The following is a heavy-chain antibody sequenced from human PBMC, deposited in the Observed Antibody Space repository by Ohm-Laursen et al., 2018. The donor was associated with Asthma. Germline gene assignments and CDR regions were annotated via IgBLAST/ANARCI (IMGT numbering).Heavy chain of an antibody. CDR1: GFTFTSSA. CDR3: AAYIWGSYRYRGYAFDI. J-gene: IGHJ3*02. CDR2: IVVGSGNT. Sequence: GASVKVSCKASGFTFTSSAVQWVRQARGQRLEWIGWIVVGSGNTNYAQKFQERVTITRDMSTSTAYMELSSLRSEDTAVYYCAAYIWGSYRYRGYAFDIWGQGTMVTVSS. V-gene: IGHV1-58*01. D-gene: IGHD3-16*02.